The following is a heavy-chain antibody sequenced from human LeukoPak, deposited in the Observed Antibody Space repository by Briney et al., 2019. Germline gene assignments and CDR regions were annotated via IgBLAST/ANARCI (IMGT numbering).Heavy chain of an antibody. CDR1: GDSISSYY. CDR2: IYYIGST. J-gene: IGHJ5*02. Sequence: SETLSLTCTVSGDSISSYYWSWIRQPPGKGLEWIGYIYYIGSTSYNPSLKSRVTISVDTSKNQFSLKLSSVTAADTAVYYCARHTAEKYNWFDRWGQGTLVTVSS. CDR3: ARHTAEKYNWFDR. D-gene: IGHD5-24*01. V-gene: IGHV4-59*08.